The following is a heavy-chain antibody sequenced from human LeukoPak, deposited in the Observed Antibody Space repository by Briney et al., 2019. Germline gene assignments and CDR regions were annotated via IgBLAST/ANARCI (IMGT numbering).Heavy chain of an antibody. J-gene: IGHJ6*02. CDR3: ARELGYCSGGSCYSKPIYYYGMDV. Sequence: GGSLRLSCAASGFTFSSYAMSWVRQAPGKGLEWVSAISGSGGSTYYADSVKGRFTISRDNAKNSLYLQMNSLRAEDTAVYYCARELGYCSGGSCYSKPIYYYGMDVWGQGTTVTVSS. CDR1: GFTFSSYA. D-gene: IGHD2-15*01. CDR2: ISGSGGST. V-gene: IGHV3-23*01.